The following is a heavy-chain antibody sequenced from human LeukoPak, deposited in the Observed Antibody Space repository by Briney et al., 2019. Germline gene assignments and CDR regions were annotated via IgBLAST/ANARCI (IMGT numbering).Heavy chain of an antibody. D-gene: IGHD3-22*01. Sequence: PSETLSLTCTVSGDSISSGDYFWSWIRQPPGKGLEWLGYIYYSGSTYYDPPLKSRVTISVDTSKNQFSLKLSSVTAADTAVYYCARVGKIGYYDSNGYIDCWGQGTLVTVSS. V-gene: IGHV4-30-4*08. CDR2: IYYSGST. J-gene: IGHJ4*02. CDR3: ARVGKIGYYDSNGYIDC. CDR1: GDSISSGDYF.